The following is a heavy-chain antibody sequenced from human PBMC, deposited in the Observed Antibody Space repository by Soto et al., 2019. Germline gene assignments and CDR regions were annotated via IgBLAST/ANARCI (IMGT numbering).Heavy chain of an antibody. V-gene: IGHV4-59*01. CDR1: GGSISSYY. CDR3: AVNMGPRGGGPVGLFDY. Sequence: SETLSLTCTVSGGSISSYYWSWIRQPPGKGLEWIGYIYYSGSTNYNPSLKSRVTISVDTSKNHFSLKLSSVTAADTAVYYCAVNMGPRGGGPVGLFDYWGQGILVNVS. CDR2: IYYSGST. D-gene: IGHD3-10*01. J-gene: IGHJ4*02.